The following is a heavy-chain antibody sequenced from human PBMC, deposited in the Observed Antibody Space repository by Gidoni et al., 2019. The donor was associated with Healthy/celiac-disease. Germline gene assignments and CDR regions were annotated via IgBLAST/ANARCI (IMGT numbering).Heavy chain of an antibody. CDR3: AREQGIAAAGTVPWFDP. D-gene: IGHD6-13*01. CDR2: IIPIFGTA. Sequence: QVQLVQSGAEVKKPGSSVTVSCKASGGTFSSYAISWVRQAPGQGLEWMGGIIPIFGTANYAQKFQGRVTITADESTSTAYMELSSLRSEDTAVYYCAREQGIAAAGTVPWFDPWGQGTLVTVSS. CDR1: GGTFSSYA. J-gene: IGHJ5*02. V-gene: IGHV1-69*01.